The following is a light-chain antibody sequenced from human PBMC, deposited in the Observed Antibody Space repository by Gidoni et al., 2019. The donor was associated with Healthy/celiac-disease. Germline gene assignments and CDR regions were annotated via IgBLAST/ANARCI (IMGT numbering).Light chain of an antibody. CDR1: QSISSY. J-gene: IGKJ4*01. CDR2: AAS. V-gene: IGKV1-39*01. CDR3: QQSYSTPLT. Sequence: DIQMTQSPSSLSASVGDRVTITCRASQSISSYLHWYQQKPGKAPKLLIYAASSLQSGVPSRFSGSGSGTDFTLTISSLQPEDCATYYWQQSYSTPLTFGGGTKVEIK.